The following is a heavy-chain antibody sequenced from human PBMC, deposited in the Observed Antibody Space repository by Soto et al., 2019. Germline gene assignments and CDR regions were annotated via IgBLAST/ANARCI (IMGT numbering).Heavy chain of an antibody. CDR3: ARSSRGYMEV. CDR1: GFTFSSYW. CDR2: INPDGSST. D-gene: IGHD3-10*01. V-gene: IGHV3-74*01. Sequence: EVQLVESGGGLVQPGGSLRVSCAASGFTFSSYWMHWVRQVPGEGLVWVSRINPDGSSTNYADSEKGRFTISRDNAKSTLYLQMNSLRVEDTGVYLCARSSRGYMEVWGQGTTVTVSS. J-gene: IGHJ6*03.